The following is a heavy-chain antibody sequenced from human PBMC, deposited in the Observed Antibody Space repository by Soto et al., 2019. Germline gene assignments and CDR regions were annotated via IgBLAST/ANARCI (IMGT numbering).Heavy chain of an antibody. CDR1: GCPISSYY. Sequence: TLSLTCTFSGCPISSYYCSWIRQPPGKGLEWIGYIYYSGSTNYNPSLKSRVTISVDTSKNQFSLKLSSVTAEDTAVYYCARGTGIQLWLTTRWGQGPLVIVSS. V-gene: IGHV4-59*01. CDR3: ARGTGIQLWLTTR. D-gene: IGHD5-18*01. CDR2: IYYSGST. J-gene: IGHJ4*02.